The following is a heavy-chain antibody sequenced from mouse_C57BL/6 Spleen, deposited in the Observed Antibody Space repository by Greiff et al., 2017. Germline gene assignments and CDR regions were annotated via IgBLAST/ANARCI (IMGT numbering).Heavy chain of an antibody. CDR1: GYTFTSYW. CDR2: IYPSDSET. V-gene: IGHV1-61*01. CDR3: ASGYYGYYYAMDY. Sequence: QVQLQQPGAELVRPGSSVKLSCKASGYTFTSYWMDWVKQRPGQGLEWIGNIYPSDSETHYNQKFKDKATLTVDKSSSTAYMQLSSLTSEDSAVYYCASGYYGYYYAMDYWGQGTTLTVSS. J-gene: IGHJ4*01. D-gene: IGHD1-1*01.